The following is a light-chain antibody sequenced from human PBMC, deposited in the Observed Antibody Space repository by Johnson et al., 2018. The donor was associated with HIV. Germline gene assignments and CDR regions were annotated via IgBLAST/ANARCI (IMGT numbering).Light chain of an antibody. CDR2: DND. CDR1: NSNIGNNY. Sequence: QSVLTQPPSVSAAPGQKVTISCSGSNSNIGNNYVSWYQHLPGTAPKLLIYDNDQRPSGIPDRFSASKSGTSATLDIPGLQTGDGADYYCGTWDSSRNASYVFGSGTSVTVL. J-gene: IGLJ1*01. CDR3: GTWDSSRNASYV. V-gene: IGLV1-51*01.